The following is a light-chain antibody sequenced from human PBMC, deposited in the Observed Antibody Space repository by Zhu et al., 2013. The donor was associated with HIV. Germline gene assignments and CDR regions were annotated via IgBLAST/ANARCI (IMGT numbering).Light chain of an antibody. CDR1: QSISSW. CDR2: DAS. V-gene: IGKV1-5*01. J-gene: IGKJ1*01. Sequence: DIQMTQSPSTLSASVGDRVSITCRASQSISSWLAWYQQKAGKAPKLLIYDASTLESGVPSRFSGSGFGTEFTLTVNSLQPDDFATYYCQDYNGFPWTFGQGTEVELK. CDR3: QDYNGFPWT.